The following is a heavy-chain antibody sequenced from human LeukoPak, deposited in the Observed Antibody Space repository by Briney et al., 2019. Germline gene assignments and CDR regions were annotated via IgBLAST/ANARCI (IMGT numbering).Heavy chain of an antibody. Sequence: PSETLSLTCTVSGGSISSSYWSWVRQPPGKGLKWIGYIDNSGSTNYNPSLKSRVTISLDTPKSQFSLKLSSVTAADTAVYYCARAPLYSGGSGWSIYYFYAMDVWGQGTTVTVSS. J-gene: IGHJ6*02. D-gene: IGHD6-19*01. CDR1: GGSISSSY. CDR3: ARAPLYSGGSGWSIYYFYAMDV. V-gene: IGHV4-59*01. CDR2: IDNSGST.